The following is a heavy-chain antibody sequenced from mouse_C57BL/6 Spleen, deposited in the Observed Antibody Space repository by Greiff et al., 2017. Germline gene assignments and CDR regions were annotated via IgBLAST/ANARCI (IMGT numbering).Heavy chain of an antibody. CDR1: GFTFSSYA. D-gene: IGHD3-2*02. Sequence: EVMLVESGGGLVKPGGSLKFSCAASGFTFSSYAMSWVRQHPEKRLAWVATNSAGGSYTSSPDNVKGRFTISRDNAKNNLYLQMSHLKSEVTAMYYCARDRGSSGSYFDYWGQGTTLTGST. CDR3: ARDRGSSGSYFDY. V-gene: IGHV5-4*01. J-gene: IGHJ2*01. CDR2: NSAGGSYT.